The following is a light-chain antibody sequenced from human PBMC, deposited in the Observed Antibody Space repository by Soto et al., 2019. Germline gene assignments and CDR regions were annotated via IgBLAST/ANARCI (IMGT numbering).Light chain of an antibody. CDR1: QSVSSN. V-gene: IGKV3-15*01. Sequence: EIVMTQSPATLSVSPGERATLSCRASQSVSSNLAWYQQKPGQAPRLLIYGASTRATGIPARFSGSGSGTEFTLTISSPQSEDFAVYYCQQYNNLPRTFGQGTKVEIK. J-gene: IGKJ1*01. CDR2: GAS. CDR3: QQYNNLPRT.